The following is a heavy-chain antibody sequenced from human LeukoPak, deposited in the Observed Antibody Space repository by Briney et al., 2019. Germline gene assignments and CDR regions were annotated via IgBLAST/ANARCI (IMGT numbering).Heavy chain of an antibody. V-gene: IGHV3-23*01. J-gene: IGHJ4*02. Sequence: QAGGSLRLSCAASGSTFGSYAMYWVRQAPGKGLEWVSGIFGSGGSPHYADSVKGRFTISRDNSKNTVYLQMNSLRVEDTAVYYCGKTTTGYSSGRYPGWPVDYWGQGTLVTVSS. CDR1: GSTFGSYA. CDR3: GKTTTGYSSGRYPGWPVDY. D-gene: IGHD6-19*01. CDR2: IFGSGGSP.